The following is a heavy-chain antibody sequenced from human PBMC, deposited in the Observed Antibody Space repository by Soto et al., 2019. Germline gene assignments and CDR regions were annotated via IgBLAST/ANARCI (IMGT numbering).Heavy chain of an antibody. J-gene: IGHJ6*02. CDR2: IIPIFGTA. D-gene: IGHD6-13*01. CDR1: GGTFRSYS. V-gene: IGHV1-69*06. CDR3: AIDPEFTAGGQYRCLMDV. Sequence: AVKVSCKASGGTFRSYSLSWVPQAPGEGLAWMGGIIPIFGTANYAQKFQGRVTIIADKSTSTAYVELSSLRAEETAVYYCAIDPEFTAGGQYRCLMDVWGQGTTVTVSS.